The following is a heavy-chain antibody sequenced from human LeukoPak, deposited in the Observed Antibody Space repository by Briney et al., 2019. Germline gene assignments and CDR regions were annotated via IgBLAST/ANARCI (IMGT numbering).Heavy chain of an antibody. J-gene: IGHJ4*02. D-gene: IGHD2-2*01. CDR3: ACSTAWYGIQY. V-gene: IGHV3-48*03. CDR2: ISSSGSTI. CDR1: GFTVSSNE. Sequence: GGSLRLSCAASGFTVSSNEMSWVRQAPGKGLEWISYISSSGSTIYYADSVKGRFTISRDNAENSLFLVMNSLRAEDTAVYYCACSTAWYGIQYWGQGTLIAVSS.